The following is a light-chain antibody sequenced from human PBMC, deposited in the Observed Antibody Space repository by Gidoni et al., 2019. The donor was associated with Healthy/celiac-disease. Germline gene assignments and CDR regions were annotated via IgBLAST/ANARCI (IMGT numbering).Light chain of an antibody. Sequence: IQMTQSPSSLSASVGDRVTITCRASQSISSYLNWYQQKPGKAPKLLIYAASSLQSGVPSRFSGSGSGPDFTLTISSLQPEDFATYYCQQSYSTPLTFGGGTKVEIK. CDR2: AAS. CDR1: QSISSY. V-gene: IGKV1-39*01. CDR3: QQSYSTPLT. J-gene: IGKJ4*01.